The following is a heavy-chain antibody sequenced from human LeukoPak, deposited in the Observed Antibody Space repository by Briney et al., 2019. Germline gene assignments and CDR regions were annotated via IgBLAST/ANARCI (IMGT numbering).Heavy chain of an antibody. CDR3: ARVSQLGKEPPDY. V-gene: IGHV4-30-2*01. Sequence: PSETLSLTCAVSGGSISSGGYSWSWIRQPPGKGLEWIGYIYHSGSTYYNPSLKSRVTISVDTSKNQFSLKLSSVTAADTAVYYCARVSQLGKEPPDYWGQGTLVTVSS. J-gene: IGHJ4*02. D-gene: IGHD6-13*01. CDR1: GGSISSGGYS. CDR2: IYHSGST.